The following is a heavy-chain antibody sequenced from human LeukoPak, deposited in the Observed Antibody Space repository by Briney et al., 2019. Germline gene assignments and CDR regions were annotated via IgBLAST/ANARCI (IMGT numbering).Heavy chain of an antibody. D-gene: IGHD2-21*02. J-gene: IGHJ3*02. Sequence: PGGSLRLSCSASGFTFRNYGMHWVRQAPGKGLEWVAVISLDGSEKFYADSVKGRFTISRDNSKNTLYLQMNSLRAEDTAVYYCAKDFEAYCGGDCYSDAFDIWGQGTMVTVSS. V-gene: IGHV3-30*18. CDR1: GFTFRNYG. CDR3: AKDFEAYCGGDCYSDAFDI. CDR2: ISLDGSEK.